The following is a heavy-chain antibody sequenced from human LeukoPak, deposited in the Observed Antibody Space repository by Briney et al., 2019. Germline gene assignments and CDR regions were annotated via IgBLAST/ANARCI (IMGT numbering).Heavy chain of an antibody. V-gene: IGHV4-34*01. CDR1: GGSFSGYY. CDR2: INHSGST. Sequence: SETLSLTCAVYGGSFSGYYWSWIRQPPGKGLEWIGEINHSGSTNYNPSLKSRVTISVDTSKNQFSLKLSSVTAADTAVYYCARAAKYSFYDYWGQGTLVTVSS. J-gene: IGHJ4*02. CDR3: ARAAKYSFYDY. D-gene: IGHD5-18*01.